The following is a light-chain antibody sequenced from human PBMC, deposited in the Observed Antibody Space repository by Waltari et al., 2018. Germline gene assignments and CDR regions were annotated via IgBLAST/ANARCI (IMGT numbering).Light chain of an antibody. V-gene: IGKV3-15*01. J-gene: IGKJ2*02. CDR2: GAS. CDR1: QSITSN. Sequence: VMTQFPATLSLSPGESATLFCRASQSITSNLAWYQQKPGQAPRLLMYGASSRAPGIPARVSGSGSGTEFTLTISSLQSEDFAVYYCHQYNNWPGTFGQGTKLEIK. CDR3: HQYNNWPGT.